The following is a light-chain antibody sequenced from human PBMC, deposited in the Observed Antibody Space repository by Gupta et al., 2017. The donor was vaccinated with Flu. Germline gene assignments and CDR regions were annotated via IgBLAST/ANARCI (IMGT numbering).Light chain of an antibody. CDR2: GAT. V-gene: IGKV3-20*01. CDR3: QREGWSPNT. Sequence: GTLYLSPGERATRSCRTEQYVRGNYLAWYQQTPGRAPRLLIYGATKRAAGIPDRFSGSGSGTEFTLTISRREPEDFAVYYCQREGWSPNTFGQGTKIEIK. J-gene: IGKJ2*01. CDR1: QYVRGNY.